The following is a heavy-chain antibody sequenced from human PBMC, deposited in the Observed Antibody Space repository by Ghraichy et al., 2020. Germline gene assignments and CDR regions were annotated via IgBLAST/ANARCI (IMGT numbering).Heavy chain of an antibody. J-gene: IGHJ4*02. Sequence: ASVKVSCKASGYTFTSYAMHWVRQAPGQRLEWMGWINAGNGNTKYSQKFQGRVTITRDTSASTAYMELSSLRSEDTAVYYCAREDSSGYSPFDYWGQGTLVTVSS. CDR3: AREDSSGYSPFDY. CDR1: GYTFTSYA. D-gene: IGHD3-22*01. CDR2: INAGNGNT. V-gene: IGHV1-3*01.